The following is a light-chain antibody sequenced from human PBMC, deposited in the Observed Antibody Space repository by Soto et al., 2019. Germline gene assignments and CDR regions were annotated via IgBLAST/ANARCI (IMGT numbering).Light chain of an antibody. CDR2: AAS. Sequence: IQLTQSPSSLSASVGDRVTITCRASQGISSYLAWYQQKPGKAPKLLIYAASTLQSGVPSRFSGSGSGTDFTLTSSSLQAEDFATYYCQQLNSYPLTFGQGTRLEIK. CDR1: QGISSY. J-gene: IGKJ5*01. V-gene: IGKV1-9*01. CDR3: QQLNSYPLT.